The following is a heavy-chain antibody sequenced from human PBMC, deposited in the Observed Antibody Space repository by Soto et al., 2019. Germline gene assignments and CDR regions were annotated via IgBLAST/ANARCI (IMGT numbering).Heavy chain of an antibody. CDR2: ISAHNGKT. V-gene: IGHV1-18*01. J-gene: IGHJ4*02. CDR3: ARGRYGDY. D-gene: IGHD4-17*01. CDR1: GYIFTSYG. Sequence: QAHLVQSGPKVKKPGASVKVSCKGSGYIFTSYGIAWVRQAPGQGLEWMGWISAHNGKTEYAQKFQGRVTVTRDTSTSTAYLELRSLRSDDTALYYCARGRYGDYWGQGALVTVSS.